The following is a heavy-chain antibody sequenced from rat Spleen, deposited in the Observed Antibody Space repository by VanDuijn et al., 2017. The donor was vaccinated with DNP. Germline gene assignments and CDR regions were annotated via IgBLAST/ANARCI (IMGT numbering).Heavy chain of an antibody. J-gene: IGHJ2*01. CDR3: IRWNSGHFDY. CDR2: ITNSAGST. V-gene: IGHV5S23*01. D-gene: IGHD4-3*01. CDR1: GFTFSNYD. Sequence: EVQLVESGGGLVQPGRSLKLSCAASGFTFSNYDLAWVRQAPTKGLEWVASITNSAGSTYYRDSVKGRFTISRDNAKSTLYLQMDSLRSEDTASYYCIRWNSGHFDYWGQGVMVTVSS.